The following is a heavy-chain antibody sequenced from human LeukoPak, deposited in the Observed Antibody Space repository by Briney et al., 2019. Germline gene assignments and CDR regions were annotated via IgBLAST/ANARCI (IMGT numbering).Heavy chain of an antibody. V-gene: IGHV1-3*01. Sequence: GASVKVSCKASGYTFTSYAMHWVRQAPGQRLEWMGWINAGNGNTKYSQEFQGRVTITRDTSTSTAYMELRSLRSDDTAVYYCARPKAVAGWEGYYAFDIWGQGTMVTVSS. CDR2: INAGNGNT. D-gene: IGHD6-19*01. CDR1: GYTFTSYA. CDR3: ARPKAVAGWEGYYAFDI. J-gene: IGHJ3*02.